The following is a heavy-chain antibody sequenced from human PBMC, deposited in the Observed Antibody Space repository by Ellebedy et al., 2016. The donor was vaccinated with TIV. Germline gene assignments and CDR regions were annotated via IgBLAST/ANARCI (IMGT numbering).Heavy chain of an antibody. CDR3: ARDQWLGRAYYFDN. CDR1: GFTFSGYS. J-gene: IGHJ4*02. V-gene: IGHV3-7*01. CDR2: IKQDGSEE. Sequence: GESLKISCAASGFTFSGYSMNWVRQAPGKGLEWVANIKQDGSEEYYVDSVKGRFAISRDNARNSLHLQMNSLRAEDTAVYYCARDQWLGRAYYFDNWGQGTLVTVSS. D-gene: IGHD6-19*01.